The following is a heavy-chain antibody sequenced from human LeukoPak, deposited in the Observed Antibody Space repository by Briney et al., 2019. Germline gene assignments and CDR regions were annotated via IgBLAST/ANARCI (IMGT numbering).Heavy chain of an antibody. Sequence: GGSLRLSCAASGFTLSNHWMIWVRQAPGKGLECVANIKQDGTEKYYLDSVKGRFTISRDNAKNSLYLQMNSLRAEDTAVYYCAATVVAATYFDYWGQGTLVTVSS. V-gene: IGHV3-7*01. CDR2: IKQDGTEK. CDR3: AATVVAATYFDY. CDR1: GFTLSNHW. D-gene: IGHD2-15*01. J-gene: IGHJ4*02.